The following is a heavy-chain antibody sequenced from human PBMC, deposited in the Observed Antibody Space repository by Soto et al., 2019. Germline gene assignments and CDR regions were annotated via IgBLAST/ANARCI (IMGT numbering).Heavy chain of an antibody. CDR1: GGSISSGDYY. CDR3: ANAPGFFMDV. D-gene: IGHD3-10*01. CDR2: IYYTGST. V-gene: IGHV4-30-4*01. Sequence: SETLSLTCTVSGGSISSGDYYWSWIRQPPGKGLEWIGYIYYTGSTYYNPSLKSRVTISVDTSKNQFSLKLSSVTAADTAVYYSANAPGFFMDVWGQGTTVTVSS. J-gene: IGHJ6*02.